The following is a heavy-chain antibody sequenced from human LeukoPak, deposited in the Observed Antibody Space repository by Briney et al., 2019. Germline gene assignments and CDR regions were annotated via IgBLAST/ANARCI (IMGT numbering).Heavy chain of an antibody. CDR1: GGSINSYY. D-gene: IGHD3-9*01. CDR3: ARDRGYDILTGYYAFAFDI. Sequence: PSETLSLTCTVSGGSINSYYWSWIRQPPGKGLEWIGYIYYSGSTNYNPSLKSRVTISVDTSKNQFSLKLSSVTAADTAVYYCARDRGYDILTGYYAFAFDIWGQGTMVTVSS. J-gene: IGHJ3*02. V-gene: IGHV4-59*01. CDR2: IYYSGST.